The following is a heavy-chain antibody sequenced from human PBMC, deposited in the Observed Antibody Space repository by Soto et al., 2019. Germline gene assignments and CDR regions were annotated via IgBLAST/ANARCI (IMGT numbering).Heavy chain of an antibody. V-gene: IGHV5-51*01. Sequence: GESLKISCKGSGYSFTSYWIGWVRPMPGKGLAWMGIIYPGDSDTRYSPSFQGQVTISADRSISTAYLQWSSLKASDTAMCYCAGRLLDYGEWGMDVGGQGTSVTVSS. D-gene: IGHD2-8*01. CDR1: GYSFTSYW. CDR2: IYPGDSDT. J-gene: IGHJ6*02. CDR3: AGRLLDYGEWGMDV.